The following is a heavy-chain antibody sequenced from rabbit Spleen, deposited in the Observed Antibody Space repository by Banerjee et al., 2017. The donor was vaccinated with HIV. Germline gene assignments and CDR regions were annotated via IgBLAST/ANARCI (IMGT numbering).Heavy chain of an antibody. CDR3: VREVAARFKL. V-gene: IGHV1S47*01. CDR1: GFDFSSYG. Sequence: QEQLEESGGGLVQPEGSLKLSCKASGFDFSSYGVSWVRQAPGKGLEWIGYIDPVFGITYFANWVNGRFTISSHNAQNTLFLQLNSLTAADTATYFCVREVAARFKLWGPGTLVTVS. J-gene: IGHJ4*01. CDR2: IDPVFGIT. D-gene: IGHD4-1*01.